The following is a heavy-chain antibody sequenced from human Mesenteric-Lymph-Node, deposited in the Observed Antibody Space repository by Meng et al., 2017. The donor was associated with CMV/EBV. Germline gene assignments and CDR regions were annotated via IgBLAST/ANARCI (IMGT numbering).Heavy chain of an antibody. J-gene: IGHJ4*02. V-gene: IGHV3-30-3*01. CDR2: ISHDGSKK. CDR1: EFTFSNYA. D-gene: IGHD6-19*01. Sequence: GESLKISCEVSEFTFSNYAIHWVRQAPGRGLEWVAVISHDGSKKYYADSVKGRFTISRDNSKNTLYLQMNSLRAEDTSLYYCYSSAGYWGQGTLVTVSS. CDR3: YSSAGY.